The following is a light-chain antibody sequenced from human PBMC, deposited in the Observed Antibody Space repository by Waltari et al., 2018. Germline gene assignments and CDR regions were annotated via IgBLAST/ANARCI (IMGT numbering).Light chain of an antibody. CDR2: DVS. CDR1: SSDVGGYNY. J-gene: IGLJ3*02. Sequence: QSALTQPRSVSGSPGQSVTISCTGTSSDVGGYNYVSWYQQHPGKAPKLMIYDVSKRPPGVPDRFAGSKSGKTASLTISGLQAEDEADYCCCSYGGTYSWVFGGGTKLTVL. V-gene: IGLV2-11*01. CDR3: CSYGGTYSWV.